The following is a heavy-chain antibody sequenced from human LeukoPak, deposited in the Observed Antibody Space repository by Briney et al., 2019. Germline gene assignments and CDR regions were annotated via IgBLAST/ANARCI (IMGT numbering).Heavy chain of an antibody. D-gene: IGHD3-10*01. V-gene: IGHV5-51*01. J-gene: IGHJ4*02. Sequence: GEPLKISCKGSGYRFTSYWIGWVRQKLCNGLEWMGIIYPGDSDTRYSPSFQGQVTISADKSISTAYLQWSSLKASDTAMYYCARPPTFDYWGQGTLVTVSS. CDR2: IYPGDSDT. CDR3: ARPPTFDY. CDR1: GYRFTSYW.